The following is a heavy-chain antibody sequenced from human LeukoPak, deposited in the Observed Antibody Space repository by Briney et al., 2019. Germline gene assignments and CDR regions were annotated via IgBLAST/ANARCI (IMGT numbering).Heavy chain of an antibody. CDR1: GFTFSSDA. D-gene: IGHD4-17*01. J-gene: IGHJ5*02. Sequence: PGGSLRLSCAAAGFTFSSDAIGWVRQAPGEKLEWVSAISGRGGSTAYADSVKGRFTISRDNSKKRLYLRMNSLRAEDTAVYYCAKDAVPRTTVTTWHRNPNWFDPWGQGTLVTVSS. CDR2: ISGRGGST. V-gene: IGHV3-23*01. CDR3: AKDAVPRTTVTTWHRNPNWFDP.